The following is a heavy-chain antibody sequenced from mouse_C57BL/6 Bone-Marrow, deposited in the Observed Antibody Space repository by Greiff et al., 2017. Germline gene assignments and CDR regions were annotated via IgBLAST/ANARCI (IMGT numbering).Heavy chain of an antibody. V-gene: IGHV1-39*01. CDR2: INPNYGTT. CDR1: GYSFTDYN. Sequence: VQLQQSGPELVKPGASVKISCKASGYSFTDYNMNWVKQSNGKSLEWIGVINPNYGTTSYNQKFKGKATLTVDQSSSTAYMQLNSLTSEDSAVYYCARIYYYGSSHNYYARDYWGQGTSVTVSS. CDR3: ARIYYYGSSHNYYARDY. J-gene: IGHJ4*01. D-gene: IGHD1-1*01.